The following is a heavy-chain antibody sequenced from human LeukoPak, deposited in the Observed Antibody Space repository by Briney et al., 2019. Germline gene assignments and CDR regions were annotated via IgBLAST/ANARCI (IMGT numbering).Heavy chain of an antibody. Sequence: SETLSLTCTVSGGSISSSYWNWIRQPPGRGLECIGHIYNSGSTNYNPSLKSRVTISVDTSKNQVSLRLRSVTAADTAVYYCARDYYDSSAYYHFDCWGQGTLVTVSS. V-gene: IGHV4-59*01. CDR3: ARDYYDSSAYYHFDC. CDR2: IYNSGST. J-gene: IGHJ4*02. D-gene: IGHD3-22*01. CDR1: GGSISSSY.